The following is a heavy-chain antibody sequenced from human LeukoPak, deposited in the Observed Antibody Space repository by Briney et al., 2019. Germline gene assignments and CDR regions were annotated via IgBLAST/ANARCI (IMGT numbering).Heavy chain of an antibody. CDR3: ARFVVPAAILTPYYMDV. CDR1: GGSISSSSYY. Sequence: SETLSLTCTVSGGSISSSSYYWGWIRQPPGKGLEWIGSIYYSGSTYYNPSLKSRVTISVDTSKNQFSLKLSSVTTADTAVYYCARFVVPAAILTPYYMDVWGKGTTVTVSS. V-gene: IGHV4-39*01. D-gene: IGHD2-2*02. CDR2: IYYSGST. J-gene: IGHJ6*03.